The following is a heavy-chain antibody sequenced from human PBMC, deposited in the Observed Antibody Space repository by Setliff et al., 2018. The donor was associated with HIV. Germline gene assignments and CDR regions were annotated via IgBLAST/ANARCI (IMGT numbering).Heavy chain of an antibody. Sequence: SETLSLTCTVSGGSISSHYWNWIRQSPGMGLEWIAEIHHTGYINYNPSLRSRVTISVDTSENQFSLKLDSLTAADSAVYYCARTTRHDGAAYDAFDLWGQGTLVTVSS. D-gene: IGHD1-1*01. V-gene: IGHV4-34*01. CDR1: GGSISSHY. CDR3: ARTTRHDGAAYDAFDL. J-gene: IGHJ3*01. CDR2: IHHTGYI.